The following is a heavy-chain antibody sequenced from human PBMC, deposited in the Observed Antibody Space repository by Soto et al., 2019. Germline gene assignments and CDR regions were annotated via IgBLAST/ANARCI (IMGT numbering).Heavy chain of an antibody. V-gene: IGHV4-30-2*01. Sequence: SETLSLTCAVSGGSISSGGYSWSWIRQPPGKGLEWIGYIYHSGSTYYNPSLKSRVTISVDRSKNQFSLKLGSVTAADTAVYYCARGSGSYPNWYYFDYWGQGTLVTVSS. CDR2: IYHSGST. CDR3: ARGSGSYPNWYYFDY. D-gene: IGHD1-26*01. J-gene: IGHJ4*02. CDR1: GGSISSGGYS.